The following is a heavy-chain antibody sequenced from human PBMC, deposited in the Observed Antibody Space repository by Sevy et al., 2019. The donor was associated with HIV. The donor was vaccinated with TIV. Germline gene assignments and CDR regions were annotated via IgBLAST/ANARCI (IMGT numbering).Heavy chain of an antibody. CDR2: ISSSGSPI. CDR1: GFTFSSYE. Sequence: GGYLRLSCAASGFTFSSYEMNWVRQAPGKGLEWVSYISSSGSPIYYSDSVKGRFTISRDNAKNSLYLQMNSLRAEDTGVYYCARDLPGDSRMDVWGHGTTVTVSS. J-gene: IGHJ6*02. V-gene: IGHV3-48*03. D-gene: IGHD3-22*01. CDR3: ARDLPGDSRMDV.